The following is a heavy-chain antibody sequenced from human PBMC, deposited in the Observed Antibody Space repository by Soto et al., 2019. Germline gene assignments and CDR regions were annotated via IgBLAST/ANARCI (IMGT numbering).Heavy chain of an antibody. V-gene: IGHV4-34*01. D-gene: IGHD3-10*01. J-gene: IGHJ4*02. CDR3: ARGVPNQEYYYGSGSSDY. CDR2: INHSGST. Sequence: SETLSLTCAVYGGSFSGYYWSWIRQPPGKGLEWIGEINHSGSTNYNPSLKSRVTISVDTSKNQFSLKLSSVTAADTAVYYCARGVPNQEYYYGSGSSDYWGQGTLVTVSS. CDR1: GGSFSGYY.